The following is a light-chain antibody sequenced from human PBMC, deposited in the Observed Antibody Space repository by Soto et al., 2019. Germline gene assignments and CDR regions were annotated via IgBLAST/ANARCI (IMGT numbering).Light chain of an antibody. J-gene: IGLJ2*01. CDR1: SSNIGAGYD. Sequence: QSVLTQPPSVSGAPGQRVTISCTGSSSNIGAGYDVNWYKQLPGTAPKLLIFGNNNRPSGVPDRISGSKSGTSASLAITGLQAEDEAHYYCQSFDSSLTAVVFGGGTQLTVL. V-gene: IGLV1-40*01. CDR3: QSFDSSLTAVV. CDR2: GNN.